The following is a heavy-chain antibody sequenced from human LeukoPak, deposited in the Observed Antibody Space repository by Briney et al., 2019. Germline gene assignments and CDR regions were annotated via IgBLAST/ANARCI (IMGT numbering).Heavy chain of an antibody. J-gene: IGHJ1*01. Sequence: PGGSLRLSCAASGFTFSSYAMRWVRQAPGKGLEWVAVISYDGSNKYYADSVKGRFTISRDNSKNTLYLQMNSLRAEDTAVYYCARDRPGVWGSYRLFQHWGQGTLVTVSS. CDR2: ISYDGSNK. CDR3: ARDRPGVWGSYRLFQH. V-gene: IGHV3-30-3*01. CDR1: GFTFSSYA. D-gene: IGHD3-16*02.